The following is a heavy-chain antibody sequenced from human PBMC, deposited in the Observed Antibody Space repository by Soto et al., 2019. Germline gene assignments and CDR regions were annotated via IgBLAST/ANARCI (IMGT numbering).Heavy chain of an antibody. D-gene: IGHD2-15*01. J-gene: IGHJ4*02. CDR3: AKDLRGVAVVVAPDY. V-gene: IGHV3-23*01. Sequence: EVQLLESGGGLVQPGGSLRLSCSXSGXTFSSYVMSWVRQAPGKGLEWVSAISGKGGSTYYADSVKGRFTISRDNSKNTLYLQMNSLRAEDTALYYCAKDLRGVAVVVAPDYWGQGTLVTVSS. CDR1: GXTFSSYV. CDR2: ISGKGGST.